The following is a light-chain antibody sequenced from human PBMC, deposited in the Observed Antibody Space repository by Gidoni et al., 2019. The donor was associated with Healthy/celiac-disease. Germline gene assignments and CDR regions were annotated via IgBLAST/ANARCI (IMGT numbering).Light chain of an antibody. J-gene: IGKJ3*01. CDR1: QSSSSW. CDR2: KAS. Sequence: DIQMTQSPSTLSASVGDRVTITFRASQSSSSWLAWYQQKPGKAPKLLIYKASSLESGVPSRFSGSGSGTEFTLTISSLQPDDFATYYCQQYNSYSVTFGPGTKVDIK. CDR3: QQYNSYSVT. V-gene: IGKV1-5*03.